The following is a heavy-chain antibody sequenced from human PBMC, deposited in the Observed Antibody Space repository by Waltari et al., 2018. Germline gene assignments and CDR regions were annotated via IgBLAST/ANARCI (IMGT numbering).Heavy chain of an antibody. CDR1: GYTFTGYY. CDR2: INPNSGGT. CDR3: ARDLGSSSWYLNWFDP. V-gene: IGHV1-2*06. J-gene: IGHJ5*02. Sequence: QVQLVQSGAEVTKPGASVTVSCKASGYTFTGYYMHWVRPAPGQGLEWMGRINPNSGGTNYAQKFQGRVTMTRDTSISTAYMELSRLRSDDTAVYYCARDLGSSSWYLNWFDPWGQGTLVTVSS. D-gene: IGHD6-13*01.